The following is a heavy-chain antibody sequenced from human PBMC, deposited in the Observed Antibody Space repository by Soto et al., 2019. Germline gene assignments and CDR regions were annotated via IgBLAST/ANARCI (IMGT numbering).Heavy chain of an antibody. V-gene: IGHV3-33*01. CDR1: GFTFSSYG. D-gene: IGHD2-15*01. CDR3: AREGGRRGNHAGYYFDY. Sequence: QVQLVESGGGVVQPGRSLRLSCAASGFTFSSYGMHWVRQAPGKGLEWVAVIWYDGSNKYYADSVKGRFTISRDNSKNTLYLQMNSLRAKDTAVYYCAREGGRRGNHAGYYFDYWGQGTLVTVSS. CDR2: IWYDGSNK. J-gene: IGHJ4*02.